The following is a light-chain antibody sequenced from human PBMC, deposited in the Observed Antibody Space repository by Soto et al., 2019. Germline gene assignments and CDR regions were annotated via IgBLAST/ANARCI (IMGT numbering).Light chain of an antibody. V-gene: IGKV2-28*01. CDR3: MQGLHTPRT. CDR2: LTS. J-gene: IGKJ4*01. CDR1: QSILHSNGYYY. Sequence: DILMTQSPLSLTVTPGESASISCRSSQSILHSNGYYYLDWYVQKPGQSPQLLIYLTSTRASGVPDRFSGSGSGTYFTLKISRVEAEDVGIYYCMQGLHTPRTFGGGTKVEI.